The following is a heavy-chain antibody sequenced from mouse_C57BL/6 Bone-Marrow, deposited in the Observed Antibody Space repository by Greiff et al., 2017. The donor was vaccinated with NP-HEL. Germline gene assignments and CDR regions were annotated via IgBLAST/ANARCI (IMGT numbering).Heavy chain of an antibody. CDR1: GYAFSSYW. Sequence: VQLQHSGAELVKPGASVKISCKASGYAFSSYWLHWVKQRPGPGLEWIGQLYPGDGDTNSNGTFKGKATLTADKSASTAYMQLSSLTSEDSAVYFCARYYGSSYYFDYWGQGTTLTVSS. V-gene: IGHV1-80*01. CDR3: ARYYGSSYYFDY. D-gene: IGHD1-1*01. CDR2: LYPGDGDT. J-gene: IGHJ2*01.